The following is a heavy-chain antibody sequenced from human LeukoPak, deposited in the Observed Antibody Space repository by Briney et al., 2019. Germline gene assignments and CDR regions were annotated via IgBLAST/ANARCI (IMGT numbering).Heavy chain of an antibody. CDR3: ARDALWITMVRGKGYMDV. D-gene: IGHD3-10*01. CDR1: GYTFTSYY. J-gene: IGHJ6*03. Sequence: GASVKVSCKASGYTFTSYYMHWVRQAPGQGLEWMGIINPSGGSTSYAQKFQGRVTMTRDTSTSTDYMELSSLRSEDTAVYYCARDALWITMVRGKGYMDVWGKGTTVTVSS. V-gene: IGHV1-46*03. CDR2: INPSGGST.